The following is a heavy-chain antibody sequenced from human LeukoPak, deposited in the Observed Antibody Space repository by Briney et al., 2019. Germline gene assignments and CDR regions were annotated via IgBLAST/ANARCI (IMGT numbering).Heavy chain of an antibody. D-gene: IGHD1-26*01. V-gene: IGHV1-2*02. CDR1: GYTFTGYY. CDR2: INPNSGGT. Sequence: ASVKVSCKASGYTFTGYYMHWVRQAPGQGLEWMGWINPNSGGTNYAQKFQGRVTMTRDTSISTAYMELSRLRSDDTAVYYCARVAPRVEATSTGTNWFDPWCQGTLVTVSS. J-gene: IGHJ5*02. CDR3: ARVAPRVEATSTGTNWFDP.